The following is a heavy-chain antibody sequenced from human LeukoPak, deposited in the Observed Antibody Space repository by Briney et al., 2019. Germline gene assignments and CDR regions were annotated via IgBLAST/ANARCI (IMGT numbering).Heavy chain of an antibody. CDR3: ARDQRGWELLSRLRQFYWYFDL. D-gene: IGHD1-26*01. CDR2: ISYDGSNK. CDR1: GFTFNYHG. V-gene: IGHV3-30*03. Sequence: PGGSLRLSCAGSGFTFNYHGMHWFRQAPGKGLEWVAVISYDGSNKIYADSVKGRFTISRDNSKSTLYLQMNSLRAEDTAVYYCARDQRGWELLSRLRQFYWYFDLWGRGTLVTVSS. J-gene: IGHJ2*01.